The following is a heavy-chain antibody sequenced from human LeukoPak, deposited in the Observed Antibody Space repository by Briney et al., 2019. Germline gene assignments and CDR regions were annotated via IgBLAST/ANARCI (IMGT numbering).Heavy chain of an antibody. CDR1: GGSISSGGYY. CDR2: IYYSGST. J-gene: IGHJ5*02. D-gene: IGHD3-22*01. CDR3: ARDSRYDSSGHAP. V-gene: IGHV4-31*03. Sequence: PSQTLSLTCTVSGGSISSGGYYWSWIRQHPGKGLEWIGYIYYSGSTYYNPSLKSRVTISVDTSKSQFSLKLNSVTAADTAVYYCARDSRYDSSGHAPWGQGSLVTVSS.